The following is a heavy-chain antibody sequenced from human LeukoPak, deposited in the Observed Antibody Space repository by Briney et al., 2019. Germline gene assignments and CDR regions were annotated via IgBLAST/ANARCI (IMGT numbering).Heavy chain of an antibody. Sequence: PGGSLRLSCAASGFTFSSYAMSWVRQAPGKGLEWVSGISGSGGYTYYADSVKGRFTISRDNSKNTLYLQMNSLRAEDTAVYYCAKGTNYYDSSGYHFDYWGQGTLVTVSS. D-gene: IGHD3-22*01. V-gene: IGHV3-23*01. CDR3: AKGTNYYDSSGYHFDY. J-gene: IGHJ4*02. CDR1: GFTFSSYA. CDR2: ISGSGGYT.